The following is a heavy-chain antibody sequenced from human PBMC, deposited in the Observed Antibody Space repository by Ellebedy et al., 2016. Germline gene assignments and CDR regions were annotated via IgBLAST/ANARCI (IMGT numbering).Heavy chain of an antibody. D-gene: IGHD3-10*01. CDR1: GYTFTSYY. V-gene: IGHV1-46*01. CDR3: ARDMVRANRHFDY. Sequence: ASVKVSXXASGYTFTSYYMHWVRQAPGQGLEWMGIINPSGGSTSYAQKFQSRVTMTRDTSTSTVYMELSSLRSEDTAVYYCARDMVRANRHFDYWGQGTLVTVSS. CDR2: INPSGGST. J-gene: IGHJ4*02.